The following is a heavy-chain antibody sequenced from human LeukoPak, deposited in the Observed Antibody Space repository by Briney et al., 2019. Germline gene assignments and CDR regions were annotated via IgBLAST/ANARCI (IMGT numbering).Heavy chain of an antibody. J-gene: IGHJ4*02. CDR3: ARGLQWELLDY. CDR1: GFTFSSYA. D-gene: IGHD1-26*01. Sequence: GGSLRLSCAASGFTFSSYAMHWVRQAPGKGLEYVSAISGNGGTTYYANSVKGKFTISRDNSKNTLYLQMGSLRAEDMAVYYCARGLQWELLDYWGQGTLVTVSS. V-gene: IGHV3-64*01. CDR2: ISGNGGTT.